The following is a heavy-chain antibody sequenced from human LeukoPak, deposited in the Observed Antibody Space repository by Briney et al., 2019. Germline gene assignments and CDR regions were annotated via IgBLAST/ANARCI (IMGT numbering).Heavy chain of an antibody. J-gene: IGHJ6*03. D-gene: IGHD5-24*01. V-gene: IGHV3-30*04. CDR1: GFTFSSYA. Sequence: PGRSLRLSCAASGFTFSSYAMHWVRQAPGKGLEWVAVISYDGSNKYYADSVKGRFTISRDNSKNTMCLQMNSLRAEDTAVYYCARGMGGNYYYYYMDVWGKGTTVTVSS. CDR2: ISYDGSNK. CDR3: ARGMGGNYYYYYMDV.